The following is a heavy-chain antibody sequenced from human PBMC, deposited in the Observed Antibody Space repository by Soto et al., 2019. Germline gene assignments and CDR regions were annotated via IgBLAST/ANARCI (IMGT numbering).Heavy chain of an antibody. CDR2: IYSDGST. Sequence: GGSLRLSCAASGFTVSNNYMSWVRQAPGKGLEWVSVIYSDGSTYFADSVKGRFTFSRDNSKNTLYLQMNSLRVEDTAVYYCARNAYGDLAFYFDYWGQGTLVTVSS. CDR3: ARNAYGDLAFYFDY. V-gene: IGHV3-66*01. D-gene: IGHD4-17*01. CDR1: GFTVSNNY. J-gene: IGHJ4*02.